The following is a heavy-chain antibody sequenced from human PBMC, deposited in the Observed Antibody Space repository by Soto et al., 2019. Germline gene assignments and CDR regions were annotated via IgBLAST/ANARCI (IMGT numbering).Heavy chain of an antibody. CDR1: GFTFSSYW. V-gene: IGHV3-74*01. Sequence: GGSLRLSCAASGFTFSSYWMHWVRQAPGKGLVWVSRINSDGSSTSYADSVKGRFTISRDNAKNTLYLQMNSLRAEDTAVYYCAKIGIAARPPYYYYYMDVWGKGTTVTVSS. D-gene: IGHD6-6*01. J-gene: IGHJ6*03. CDR2: INSDGSST. CDR3: AKIGIAARPPYYYYYMDV.